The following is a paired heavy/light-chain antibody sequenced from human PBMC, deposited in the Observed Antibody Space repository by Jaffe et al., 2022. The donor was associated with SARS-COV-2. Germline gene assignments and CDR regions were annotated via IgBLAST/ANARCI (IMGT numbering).Light chain of an antibody. J-gene: IGKJ1*01. Sequence: EIVLTQSPGTLSLSLGERATLSCRASQSIRNSLLAWYQQKPGQAPRLLFYDASSRATGIPDRFSGSGSGTDFALTISRLEPEDFAVYYCQHYGAFGRGTKVEIK. CDR2: DAS. V-gene: IGKV3-20*01. CDR1: QSIRNSL. CDR3: QHYGA.
Heavy chain of an antibody. D-gene: IGHD5-18*01. CDR1: GFTFSSYW. V-gene: IGHV3-7*01. J-gene: IGHJ4*02. CDR3: AREAIGTASARDY. CDR2: IKDDGSEK. Sequence: EVQLVDSGGGLVQPGGSLRLSCAASGFTFSSYWMGWVRQAPGKGLEWVANIKDDGSEKHYIDSVNGRFTISRDNAKNSLYLQMNSLRVEDTAVYYCAREAIGTASARDYWGQGTLVTVSS.